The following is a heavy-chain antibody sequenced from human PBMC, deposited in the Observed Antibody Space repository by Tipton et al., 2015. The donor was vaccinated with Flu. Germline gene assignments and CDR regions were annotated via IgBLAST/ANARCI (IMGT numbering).Heavy chain of an antibody. J-gene: IGHJ4*02. CDR3: ARHTADSVRGVIDY. V-gene: IGHV4-38-2*01. CDR2: IYHSGTT. D-gene: IGHD3-10*02. Sequence: LRLSCAVSGFTFSRYGMSWVRQAPGKGLEWIGTIYHSGTTYYNPSLKSRLTISVDTSKNQFSLNLSSVTAADTAVYYCARHTADSVRGVIDYWGQGTLVTVSS. CDR1: GFTFSRYG.